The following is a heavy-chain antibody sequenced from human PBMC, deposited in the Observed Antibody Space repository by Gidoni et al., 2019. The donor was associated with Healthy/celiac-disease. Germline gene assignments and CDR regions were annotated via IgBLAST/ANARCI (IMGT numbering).Heavy chain of an antibody. V-gene: IGHV3-9*01. CDR1: GFTFDDYA. J-gene: IGHJ4*02. Sequence: EVQLVESGGGLVQPGRSLRLSCAASGFTFDDYAMHWVRQAPGKGLGWVSGISWNSGSIGYADSVKGRFTISRDNAKNSLYLQMNSLRAEDTALYYCAKDASITMVRGDLGYWGQGTLVTVSS. D-gene: IGHD3-10*01. CDR2: ISWNSGSI. CDR3: AKDASITMVRGDLGY.